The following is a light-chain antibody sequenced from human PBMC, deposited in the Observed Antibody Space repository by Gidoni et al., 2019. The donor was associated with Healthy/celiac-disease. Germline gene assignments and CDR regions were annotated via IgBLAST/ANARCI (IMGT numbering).Light chain of an antibody. CDR2: GAS. CDR1: QSVSSRY. J-gene: IGKJ1*01. CDR3: QQWT. Sequence: EIVLTQSPGTLSLSPGERATLSCRASQSVSSRYLARYQQKPGQAPRLIIYGASNRATGIPDRFSGSGSGTDFTLTISRLEPEDFAVYYCQQWTFGQGTKVEIK. V-gene: IGKV3-20*01.